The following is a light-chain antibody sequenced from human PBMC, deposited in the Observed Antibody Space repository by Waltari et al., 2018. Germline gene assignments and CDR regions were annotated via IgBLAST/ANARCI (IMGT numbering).Light chain of an antibody. J-gene: IGKJ2*01. CDR3: QQYYTSPYT. V-gene: IGKV4-1*01. CDR2: WAF. CDR1: QSVVYSSNHKKY. Sequence: DIVMTQSPDSLAVSLGARATINCKSSQSVVYSSNHKKYLAWYQQKPGQPPKLLIYWAFTREAGFPDRFSGSGSGTDFTLSISSLQAEDVAVYYCQQYYTSPYTFGQGTKLEIK.